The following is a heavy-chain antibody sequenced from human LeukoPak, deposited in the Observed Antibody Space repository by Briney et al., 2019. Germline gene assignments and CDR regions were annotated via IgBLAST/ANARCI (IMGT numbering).Heavy chain of an antibody. J-gene: IGHJ3*01. CDR2: VYYTGST. V-gene: IGHV4-59*01. D-gene: IGHD6-13*01. CDR3: ARISSSNWYNERGAFDV. Sequence: PSETLSLTCTVSGGSISSYYWSWVRQPPGKGLEWIGFVYYTGSTNYSPSLKSRVTNSVDTSKNQFSLKLRSVTAADTAVYYCARISSSNWYNERGAFDVWGQGTMVTVSS. CDR1: GGSISSYY.